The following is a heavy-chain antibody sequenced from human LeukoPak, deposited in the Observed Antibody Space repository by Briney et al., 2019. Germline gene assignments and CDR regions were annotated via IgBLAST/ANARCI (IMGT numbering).Heavy chain of an antibody. CDR1: GFTFSSAA. Sequence: GGSLRLSCAASGFTFSSAAMSWVRQAPGKGLEWISTISSSGGNTYYTNSVKGRFTISRDNSKNTLYLQMNSLKAEDTAVYSCARDPNYGSTWYVNWFDPWGQGTLVTVSS. V-gene: IGHV3-23*01. CDR2: ISSSGGNT. CDR3: ARDPNYGSTWYVNWFDP. J-gene: IGHJ5*02. D-gene: IGHD6-13*01.